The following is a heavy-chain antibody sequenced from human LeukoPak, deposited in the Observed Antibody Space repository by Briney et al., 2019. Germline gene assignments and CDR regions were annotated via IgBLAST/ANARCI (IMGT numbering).Heavy chain of an antibody. CDR1: GFTFSSYG. Sequence: PGRSLRLSCAASGFTFSSYGMHWVRQAPGKGLEWVAFIRYDGSNKYYADSVKGRFTISRDNSKNTLYLQMNSLRAEDTAVYYCAKARSSYYYYYMDVWGKGTTVTVSS. CDR3: AKARSSYYYYYMDV. CDR2: IRYDGSNK. J-gene: IGHJ6*03. V-gene: IGHV3-30*02.